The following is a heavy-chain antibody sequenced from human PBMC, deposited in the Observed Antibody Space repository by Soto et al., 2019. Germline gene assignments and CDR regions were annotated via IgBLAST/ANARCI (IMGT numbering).Heavy chain of an antibody. CDR3: ATAKLLLPWLFDY. V-gene: IGHV3-66*01. D-gene: IGHD2-15*01. CDR1: GFTVGVND. CDR2: IYSGGST. J-gene: IGHJ4*02. Sequence: GXSLRLCCAASGFTVGVNDVSWVRQAPGKGLEWVSVIYSGGSTYYADSVKGRFIISRDDSKNPLFLQMNYLRAEDTAVYYCATAKLLLPWLFDYRGQGTLVTVSS.